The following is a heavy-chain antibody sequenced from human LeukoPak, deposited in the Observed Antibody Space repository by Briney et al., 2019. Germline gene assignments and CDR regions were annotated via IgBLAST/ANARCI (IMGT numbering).Heavy chain of an antibody. Sequence: ASVKVSCKASGYTFTGYYMHWVRQAPGQGLEWMGWINPNSGGTNYAQKLQGRVTMTTDTSTSTAYMELRSLRSDDTAVYYCARGHSSGWPVGGYWGQGTLVTVSS. CDR2: INPNSGGT. V-gene: IGHV1-2*02. CDR1: GYTFTGYY. D-gene: IGHD6-19*01. CDR3: ARGHSSGWPVGGY. J-gene: IGHJ4*02.